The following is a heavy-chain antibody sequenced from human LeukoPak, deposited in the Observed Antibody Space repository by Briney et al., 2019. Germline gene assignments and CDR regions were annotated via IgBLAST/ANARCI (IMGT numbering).Heavy chain of an antibody. CDR2: IYTSVST. CDR1: GDSISTSY. V-gene: IGHV4-4*07. Sequence: SETLSLTCTVSGDSISTSYWSWIRQPAGKGLEWIGRIYTSVSTNYNPSLKSRVTMSVDTSKNQFSLKLRSVTAADTAVYYCARDDYGQKGFDYWGQGTLVTVSS. D-gene: IGHD4-17*01. J-gene: IGHJ4*02. CDR3: ARDDYGQKGFDY.